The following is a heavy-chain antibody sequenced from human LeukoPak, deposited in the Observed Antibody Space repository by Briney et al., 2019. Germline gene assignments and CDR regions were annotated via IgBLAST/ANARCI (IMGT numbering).Heavy chain of an antibody. CDR2: ISGSGDGA. J-gene: IGHJ4*02. V-gene: IGHV3-23*01. Sequence: PGGSLRLSCVTSEFTFINYAMTWVRQAPGKGLEWVSAISGSGDGAYYADSVKGRFTISRDNSKNTLYLQMNSLRVEDTAVYYCAKQGRAGIAVAPFDYWGQGTLVTVSS. D-gene: IGHD6-19*01. CDR1: EFTFINYA. CDR3: AKQGRAGIAVAPFDY.